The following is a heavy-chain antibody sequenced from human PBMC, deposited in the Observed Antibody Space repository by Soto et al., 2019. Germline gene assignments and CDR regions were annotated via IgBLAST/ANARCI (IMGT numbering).Heavy chain of an antibody. J-gene: IGHJ4*02. V-gene: IGHV3-33*01. CDR1: GFTFTNYG. Sequence: GGSLRLSCVASGFTFTNYGMHWVRQAPGKGLEWVAVIWHDESNKFYGEAVKGRFTISGDISKNTVYLQMDSLRAEDTAVYFCARFSTTWDFDYWGQGTLVTVSS. CDR3: ARFSTTWDFDY. CDR2: IWHDESNK. D-gene: IGHD6-13*01.